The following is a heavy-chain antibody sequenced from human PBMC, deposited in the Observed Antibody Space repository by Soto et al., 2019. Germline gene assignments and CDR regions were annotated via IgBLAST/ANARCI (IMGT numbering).Heavy chain of an antibody. Sequence: GGSLRLSCAASGFTFSSYAMHWVRQAPGKGLEWVAVISYDGSNKYYADSVKGRFTISRDNSKNTLYLQMNSLRAEDTAVYYCARDRVMITFGGVIAQYYYYGMDVWGQGTTVTVSS. V-gene: IGHV3-30-3*01. J-gene: IGHJ6*02. CDR2: ISYDGSNK. D-gene: IGHD3-16*02. CDR3: ARDRVMITFGGVIAQYYYYGMDV. CDR1: GFTFSSYA.